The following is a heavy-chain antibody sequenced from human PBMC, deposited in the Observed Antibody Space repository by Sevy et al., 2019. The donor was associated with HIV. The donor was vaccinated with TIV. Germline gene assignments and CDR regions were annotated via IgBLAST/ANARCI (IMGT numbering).Heavy chain of an antibody. CDR2: ISGSGRYT. J-gene: IGHJ6*02. D-gene: IGHD2-15*01. V-gene: IGHV3-23*01. Sequence: GGSLRLSCAASEFTFSSYAMSWVRQAPGKGLEWVSSISGSGRYTYYADSVNGRFTVSRDNSKNTLYVQMNSRRGEGTAVYYCAKGFCSGGTCPSDYYYYGMDVWGQGTTVTVSS. CDR1: EFTFSSYA. CDR3: AKGFCSGGTCPSDYYYYGMDV.